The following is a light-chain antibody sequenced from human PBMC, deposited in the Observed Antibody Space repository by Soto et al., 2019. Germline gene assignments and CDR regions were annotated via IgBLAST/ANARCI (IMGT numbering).Light chain of an antibody. Sequence: QSALTQPASVSGSPGQSITISCTGTSSDVGDNNYVSWYQQHPGKAPKLLIYDVTHRPSGISHRFSGSKSGNTASLTISGLQAEDEADYYCSSYTSSSTIYVFGTGTKVTVL. CDR3: SSYTSSSTIYV. J-gene: IGLJ1*01. V-gene: IGLV2-14*01. CDR2: DVT. CDR1: SSDVGDNNY.